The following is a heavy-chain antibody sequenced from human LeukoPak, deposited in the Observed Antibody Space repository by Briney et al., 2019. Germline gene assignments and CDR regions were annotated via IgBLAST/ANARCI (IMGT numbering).Heavy chain of an antibody. V-gene: IGHV4-4*07. Sequence: PSETLSLTCTVSGGSINGYYWSWIRQPAGKGLEWTGRIYNSESINYNPSLKSRVTMSIDTSKSQFSLKLNSVTAADTAVYYCARDRSSSYTRDWFDPWGPGALVTVSS. D-gene: IGHD2-2*01. J-gene: IGHJ5*02. CDR1: GGSINGYY. CDR3: ARDRSSSYTRDWFDP. CDR2: IYNSESI.